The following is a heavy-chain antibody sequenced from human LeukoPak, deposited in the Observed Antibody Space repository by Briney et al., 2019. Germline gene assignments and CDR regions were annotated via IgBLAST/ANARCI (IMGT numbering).Heavy chain of an antibody. V-gene: IGHV4-59*01. Sequence: SETLSLTCTVSGGPISSYYWSWIRQPPGKGLEWIGYIYYSGSTNYNPSLKSRVTISVDTSKNQFSLKLSSVTAADTAVFYCARVMFSVAGTKFDYWGQGTLVTVSS. J-gene: IGHJ4*02. CDR1: GGPISSYY. D-gene: IGHD6-19*01. CDR2: IYYSGST. CDR3: ARVMFSVAGTKFDY.